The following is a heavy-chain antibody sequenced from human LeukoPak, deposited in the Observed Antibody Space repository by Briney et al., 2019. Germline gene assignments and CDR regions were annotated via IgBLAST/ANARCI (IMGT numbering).Heavy chain of an antibody. J-gene: IGHJ4*02. V-gene: IGHV7-81*01. CDR2: FNTYAGNP. D-gene: IGHD3-22*01. CDR3: ASCITMIVVVIKAFDY. CDR1: GYGFTTYG. Sequence: ASVKVSCKASGYGFTTYGMNWVPQAPGQGLEWMGWFNTYAGNPTYAQGFTGRFVFSMDTSASTAYLQISSLKAEGMAMYYCASCITMIVVVIKAFDYWGQGTLVTVSS.